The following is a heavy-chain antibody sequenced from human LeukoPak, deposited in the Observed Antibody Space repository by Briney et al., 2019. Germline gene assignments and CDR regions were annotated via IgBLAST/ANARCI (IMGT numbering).Heavy chain of an antibody. CDR3: ARDTYYYYGSGSYVGRFDY. CDR2: INPNSGGT. J-gene: IGHJ4*02. CDR1: GYTFTGYY. D-gene: IGHD3-10*01. V-gene: IGHV1-2*02. Sequence: ASVKASCKASGYTFTGYYMHWVRQAPGQGLEWMRWINPNSGGTNYAQKFQGRVTMTRDTSISTAYMELSRLRSDDTAVYYCARDTYYYYGSGSYVGRFDYWGQGTLVTVSS.